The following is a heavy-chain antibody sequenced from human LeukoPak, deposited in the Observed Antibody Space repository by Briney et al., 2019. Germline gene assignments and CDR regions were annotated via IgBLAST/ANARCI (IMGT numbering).Heavy chain of an antibody. CDR1: GFTFSNYA. CDR2: ISSNGGST. V-gene: IGHV3-64*01. Sequence: GGSLRLSCVASGFTFSNYAMYWVRQAPGKGLEYVSAISSNGGSTDYANSVKDRFTISRDNSKNTLYLQMGSLRAEDMAVYYCARGAYCTSTTCGNWFEPWGQGTLVTVSS. D-gene: IGHD2-8*01. J-gene: IGHJ5*02. CDR3: ARGAYCTSTTCGNWFEP.